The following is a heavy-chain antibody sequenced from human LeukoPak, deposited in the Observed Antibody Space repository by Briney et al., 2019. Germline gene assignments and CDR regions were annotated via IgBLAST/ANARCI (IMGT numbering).Heavy chain of an antibody. V-gene: IGHV4-39*01. Sequence: SETLSLTCTVSGGSISSSSYYWGWIRQPPGKGLEWIGGIYYSGSTYYNPSLKSRVTISADTSKNQFSLKLSSVTAADTAVYYCARHGGLYIWGQGTMVTVSS. CDR2: IYYSGST. D-gene: IGHD2-15*01. CDR3: ARHGGLYI. J-gene: IGHJ3*02. CDR1: GGSISSSSYY.